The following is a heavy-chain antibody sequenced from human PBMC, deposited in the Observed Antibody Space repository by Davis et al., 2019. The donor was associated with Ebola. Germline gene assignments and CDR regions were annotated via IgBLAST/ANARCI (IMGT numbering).Heavy chain of an antibody. V-gene: IGHV1-3*01. CDR2: INAGNDNT. Sequence: ASVKVSCKASGYIFTSYAMHWVRQAPGQRLEWMGWINAGNDNTKYSQKFQGRVTITRDTSASTAYMELSSLRSEDTAVYYCAREGSYDFWSGYYEDYWGQGTLVTVSS. CDR3: AREGSYDFWSGYYEDY. CDR1: GYIFTSYA. J-gene: IGHJ4*02. D-gene: IGHD3-3*01.